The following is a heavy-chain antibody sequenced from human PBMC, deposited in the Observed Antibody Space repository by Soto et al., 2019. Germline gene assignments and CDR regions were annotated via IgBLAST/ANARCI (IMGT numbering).Heavy chain of an antibody. CDR1: GGSISSYY. J-gene: IGHJ4*02. CDR3: ARGVRAHRIDY. V-gene: IGHV4-59*12. Sequence: SETLSLTCTVSGGSISSYYWSWIRQPPGKGLEWIGYIYYSGSTNYNPSLKSRVTISVDTSKNQFSLKLSSVTAADTAVYYCARGVRAHRIDYWGQGTLVTVSS. D-gene: IGHD3-10*01. CDR2: IYYSGST.